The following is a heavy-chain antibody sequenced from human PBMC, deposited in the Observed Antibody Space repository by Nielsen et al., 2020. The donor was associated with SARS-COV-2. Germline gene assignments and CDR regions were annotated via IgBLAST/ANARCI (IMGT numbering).Heavy chain of an antibody. D-gene: IGHD3-9*01. CDR2: ISYDGSNK. CDR3: ARDGAYYDILTGYIFTADSKNYYYYGMDV. CDR1: GFTFSSYA. V-gene: IGHV3-30-3*01. Sequence: GGSLRLSCAASGFTFSSYAMHWVRQAPGKGLEWVAVISYDGSNKYYADSVKGRFTISRDNSKNTLYLQMNSLRAEDTAVYYCARDGAYYDILTGYIFTADSKNYYYYGMDVWGQGTTVTVSS. J-gene: IGHJ6*02.